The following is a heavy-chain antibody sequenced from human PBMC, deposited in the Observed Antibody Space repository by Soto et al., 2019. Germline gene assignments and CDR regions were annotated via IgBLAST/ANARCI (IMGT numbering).Heavy chain of an antibody. CDR2: INPSGGST. CDR1: GYTFTSYY. CDR3: ASSDPQYYDFWSGSKPIYYYYMDV. J-gene: IGHJ6*03. Sequence: ASVKVSCKASGYTFTSYYMHWVRQAPGQGLEWMGIINPSGGSTSYAQKFQGRVTMTRDTSTSTVYMELSSLRSEDTAVYYCASSDPQYYDFWSGSKPIYYYYMDVWGKGTTVTVSS. V-gene: IGHV1-46*03. D-gene: IGHD3-3*01.